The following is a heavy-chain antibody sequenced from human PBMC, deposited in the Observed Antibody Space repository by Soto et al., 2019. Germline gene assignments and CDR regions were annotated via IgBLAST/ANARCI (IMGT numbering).Heavy chain of an antibody. CDR2: IYPRDSDT. D-gene: IGHD6-6*01. V-gene: IGHV5-51*01. J-gene: IGHJ4*02. CDR1: GYSFTSYW. Sequence: PGESLKISCKGSGYSFTSYWIGWVRQMPGKGLEWMGIIYPRDSDTRYSPSFQGHVTISADESISTAYLQWSSLKASDTATYYCARHEYSTSSGSYHFDYWGQGTLVTVSS. CDR3: ARHEYSTSSGSYHFDY.